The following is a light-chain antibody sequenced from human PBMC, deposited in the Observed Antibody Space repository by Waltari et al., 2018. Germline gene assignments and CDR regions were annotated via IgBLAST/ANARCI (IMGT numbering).Light chain of an antibody. CDR3: SSYTSGSSYVL. J-gene: IGLJ2*01. CDR2: EVS. CDR1: SSDVGGYNY. V-gene: IGLV2-14*01. Sequence: QSALTQPASVSGSPGQSITISCTGTSSDVGGYNYVSWYQQHPGKAPKLMIYEVSNRPSAVSNRFSGSKSGNTASLTISGLQAEDEADYYCSSYTSGSSYVLFGGGTKLTVL.